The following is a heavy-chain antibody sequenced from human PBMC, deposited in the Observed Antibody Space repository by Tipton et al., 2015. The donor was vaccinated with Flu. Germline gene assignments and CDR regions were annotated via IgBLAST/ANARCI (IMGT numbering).Heavy chain of an antibody. CDR2: VFDDGST. CDR1: GGSISSYY. V-gene: IGHV4-59*01. D-gene: IGHD5-24*01. Sequence: TLSLTCTVSGGSISSYYWSWIRQPPGKGLEWLGYVFDDGSTSYNPSLKSQVAISVDTSKNQVSLGLQSVTAADTAVYYCARADTIGRWLQLFYWGQGTLVTVTS. J-gene: IGHJ4*02. CDR3: ARADTIGRWLQLFY.